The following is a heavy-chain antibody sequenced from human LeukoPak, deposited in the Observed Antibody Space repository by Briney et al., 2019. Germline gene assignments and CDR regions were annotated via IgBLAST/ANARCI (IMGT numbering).Heavy chain of an antibody. CDR2: INHSGST. V-gene: IGHV4-34*01. CDR3: AKSNGYGLVDI. Sequence: SETLSLTCAVYGESFSGYYWSWIRQPPGKGLEWIGEINHSGSTNDNPSLKSRVTIPLDTSRNQFSLKLNSVTAADTAVYYCAKSNGYGLVDIWGQGTMVTVSS. CDR1: GESFSGYY. J-gene: IGHJ3*02. D-gene: IGHD3-10*01.